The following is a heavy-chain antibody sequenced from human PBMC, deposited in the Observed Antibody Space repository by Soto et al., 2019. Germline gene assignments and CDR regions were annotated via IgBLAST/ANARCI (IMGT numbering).Heavy chain of an antibody. V-gene: IGHV1-8*01. J-gene: IGHJ5*02. D-gene: IGHD2-15*01. CDR2: MNPNSGNT. CDR1: GYTFTSYD. CDR3: ARAIGRGSGNWFDH. Sequence: QVQLVQSGAEVKKPGASVKVSCKASGYTFTSYDINWVRQATGQGLEWMGWMNPNSGNTGYAQKFQGRVSMTRNTYISTAYMELSSRRSEDTAVYYRARAIGRGSGNWFDHWGQGPLVTVSS.